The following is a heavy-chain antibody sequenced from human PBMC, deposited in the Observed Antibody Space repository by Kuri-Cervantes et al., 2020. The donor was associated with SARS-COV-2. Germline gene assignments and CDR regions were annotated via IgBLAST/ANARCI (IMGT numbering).Heavy chain of an antibody. CDR2: IYPGDSET. Sequence: GESLKISCKASGYTFTDYWIGWVRQMPGKGLEWMGLIYPGDSETRYSPSFQGQVTISADKSISTAYLQWGSLKASDTAMYYCARRTGYSSGWQNWFDPWGQGTLVTVSS. CDR3: ARRTGYSSGWQNWFDP. V-gene: IGHV5-51*01. CDR1: GYTFTDYW. J-gene: IGHJ5*02. D-gene: IGHD6-19*01.